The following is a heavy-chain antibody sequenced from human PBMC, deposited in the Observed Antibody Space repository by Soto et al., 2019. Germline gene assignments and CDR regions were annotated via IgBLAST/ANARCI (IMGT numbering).Heavy chain of an antibody. D-gene: IGHD6-19*01. V-gene: IGHV1-58*01. CDR3: ATRIGNIGWYWLDS. CDR2: IVLGSGNT. J-gene: IGHJ4*02. Sequence: QMHLVQSGPEVKKPGTSVKVSCKASGFTFTSSAVQWVRQARGQRLEWIGWIVLGSGNTNHAQKFQERVTITRDMSRSTAYMELRSLRSEDTAVYYCATRIGNIGWYWLDSWGQGTVVTVSS. CDR1: GFTFTSSA.